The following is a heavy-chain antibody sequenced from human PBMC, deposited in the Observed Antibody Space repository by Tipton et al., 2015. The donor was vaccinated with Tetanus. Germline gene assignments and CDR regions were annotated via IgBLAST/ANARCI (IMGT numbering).Heavy chain of an antibody. J-gene: IGHJ4*02. CDR1: GFTFINYA. Sequence: SLRLSCAASGFTFINYAMHWVRQAPGEGLEWVALISNDGSNENYADSVKGRFTISRDNSKNTLNLQMNSLGGEDTAVYYCASAPNRISRAYDFWGQGTQITVSS. D-gene: IGHD1-14*01. CDR2: ISNDGSNE. CDR3: ASAPNRISRAYDF. V-gene: IGHV3-30*04.